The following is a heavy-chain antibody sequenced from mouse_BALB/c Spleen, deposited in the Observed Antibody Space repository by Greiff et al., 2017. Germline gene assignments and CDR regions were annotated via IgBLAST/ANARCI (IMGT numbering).Heavy chain of an antibody. CDR3: TRGDGNYEYFDV. V-gene: IGHV5-6-4*01. CDR2: ISSGGSYT. CDR1: GFTFSSYT. J-gene: IGHJ1*01. D-gene: IGHD2-1*01. Sequence: EVQGVESGGGLVKPGGSLKLSCAASGFTFSSYTMSWVRQTPEKRLEWVATISSGGSYTYYPDSVKGRFTISRDNAKNTLYLQMSSLKSEDTAMYYCTRGDGNYEYFDVWGAGTTVTVSS.